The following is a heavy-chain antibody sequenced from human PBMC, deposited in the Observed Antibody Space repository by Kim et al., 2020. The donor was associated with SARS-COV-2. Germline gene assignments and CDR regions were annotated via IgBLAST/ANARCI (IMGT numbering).Heavy chain of an antibody. Sequence: SETLSLTCTVSGGSISSYYWSWIRQPPGKGLEWIGYIYYSGSTNYNPSLKSRVTISVDTSKNQFSLKLSSVTAADTAVYYCARLSSSWGQGTLVTVSS. D-gene: IGHD6-13*01. V-gene: IGHV4-59*01. J-gene: IGHJ4*02. CDR2: IYYSGST. CDR1: GGSISSYY. CDR3: ARLSSS.